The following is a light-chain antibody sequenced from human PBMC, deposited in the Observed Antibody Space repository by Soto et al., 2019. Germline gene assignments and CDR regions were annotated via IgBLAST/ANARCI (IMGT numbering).Light chain of an antibody. CDR1: QSVSSNY. J-gene: IGKJ1*01. CDR3: QQYGMSWWT. CDR2: GAS. Sequence: EIVLTQSPGTLSLSPGERATLSCRTSQSVSSNYLAWYQQKPGQAPRLLIYGASSRATGIPDRFSGSGSGKDFTLTISRLEPEDFAVYYCQQYGMSWWTFGQRTKVQIK. V-gene: IGKV3-20*01.